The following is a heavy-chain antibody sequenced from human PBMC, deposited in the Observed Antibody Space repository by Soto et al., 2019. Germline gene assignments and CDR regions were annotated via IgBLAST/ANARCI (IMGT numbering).Heavy chain of an antibody. J-gene: IGHJ6*02. CDR1: GGSISSGGYY. V-gene: IGHV4-31*03. CDR2: IYYSGST. Sequence: SETLSLTCTVSGGSISSGGYYWSWIRQHPGKGLEWIGYIYYSGSTYYNPSLKSRVTISVDTSKNQFSLKLSSVTAADTAVYYCAREWVGEVFNGMDVWGQGTTVTVSS. D-gene: IGHD1-20*01. CDR3: AREWVGEVFNGMDV.